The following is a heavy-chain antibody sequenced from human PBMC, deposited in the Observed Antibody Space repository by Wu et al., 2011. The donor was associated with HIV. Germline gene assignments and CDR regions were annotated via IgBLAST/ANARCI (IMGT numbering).Heavy chain of an antibody. CDR3: ARATPRSGALWSGQAGFRYYMDV. Sequence: EVQLVQSGAEMKKPGVTVKISCEVSGKGLEWMGLIDPEDGKTIYSENFQGRVTISADKSTSTAYMELSSLKSDDTAVYYCARATPRSGALWSGQAGFRYYMDVWGKGTTVTVSS. V-gene: IGHV1-69-2*01. D-gene: IGHD3-3*01. J-gene: IGHJ6*03. CDR1: G. CDR2: IDPEDGKT.